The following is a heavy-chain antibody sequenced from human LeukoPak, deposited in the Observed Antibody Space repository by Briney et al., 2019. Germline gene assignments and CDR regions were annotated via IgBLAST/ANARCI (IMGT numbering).Heavy chain of an antibody. J-gene: IGHJ3*02. D-gene: IGHD4-17*01. CDR2: ISSSSSYI. CDR1: GFTFSSYS. V-gene: IGHV3-21*01. Sequence: GGSLRLSCAAPGFTFSSYSMNWVRQAPGKGLEWVSSISSSSSYIYYADSVKGRFTISRDNAKNSLYLQMNSLRAEDTAVYYCARDRADYGEDAFDIWGQGTMVTVSS. CDR3: ARDRADYGEDAFDI.